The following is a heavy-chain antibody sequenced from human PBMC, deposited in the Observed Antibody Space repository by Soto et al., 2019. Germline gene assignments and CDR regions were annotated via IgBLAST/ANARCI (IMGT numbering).Heavy chain of an antibody. D-gene: IGHD5-12*01. CDR2: INHSGST. J-gene: IGHJ3*02. V-gene: IGHV4-34*01. Sequence: SETLSLTCAVYGGSFSGYYWSWIRQPPGKGLEWMGEINHSGSTNYNPSLKSRVTISVDTSKNQFYLKLSSVTAADTAVYYCARGGDSGYYDAFDIWGQGTMVTVSS. CDR3: ARGGDSGYYDAFDI. CDR1: GGSFSGYY.